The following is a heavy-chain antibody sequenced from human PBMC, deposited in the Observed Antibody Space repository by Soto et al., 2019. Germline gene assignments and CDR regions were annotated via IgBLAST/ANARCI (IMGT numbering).Heavy chain of an antibody. J-gene: IGHJ3*02. V-gene: IGHV3-23*01. CDR1: GFAFSSHP. CDR2: ISDGGDLT. D-gene: IGHD3-10*01. CDR3: ARRVIGSSRAFDI. Sequence: PGGSLRLSCAASGFAFSSHPMSWVRQAPEKGLEWVAGISDGGDLTYNADSVRGRFTISRDNSRNTLYLQMYSLRAEDTAVYYCARRVIGSSRAFDIWGQGTMVTVSS.